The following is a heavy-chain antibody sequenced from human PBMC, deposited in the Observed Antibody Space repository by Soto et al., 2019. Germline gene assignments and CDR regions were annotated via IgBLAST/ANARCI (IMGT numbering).Heavy chain of an antibody. V-gene: IGHV3-74*01. D-gene: IGHD3-10*01. Sequence: GGSLRVSCAASGFTFSSYWMHWVRQAPGKGLVWVSRINSDGSSTSYADSVKGRFTISRDNAKNTLYLQMNSLRAEDTAVYYCARVGRVLLWFGELGLRVSYYYYMDVWGKGTTVTVSS. CDR1: GFTFSSYW. CDR3: ARVGRVLLWFGELGLRVSYYYYMDV. J-gene: IGHJ6*03. CDR2: INSDGSST.